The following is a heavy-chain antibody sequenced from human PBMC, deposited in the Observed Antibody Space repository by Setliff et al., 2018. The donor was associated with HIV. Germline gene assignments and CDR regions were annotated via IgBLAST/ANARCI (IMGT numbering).Heavy chain of an antibody. V-gene: IGHV3-48*03. D-gene: IGHD2-15*01. CDR1: GFTFRNYD. J-gene: IGHJ6*03. CDR2: ISVSGFTI. Sequence: SLRLSCAASGFTFRNYDMNWVRQAPGKGLEWVSFISVSGFTIHYADSVQGRFTISRDNARNSLSLQLNSLRADDTAIYYCAKMTPSYYFYMDAWGNGTTVTVSS. CDR3: AKMTPSYYFYMDA.